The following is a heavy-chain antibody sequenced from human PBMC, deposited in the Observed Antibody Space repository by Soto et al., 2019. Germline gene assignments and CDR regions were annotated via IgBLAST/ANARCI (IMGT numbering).Heavy chain of an antibody. D-gene: IGHD2-15*01. Sequence: QVQLVESGGGVVQPGRSLRLSCAASGFTFSGYDMHWVRHAPGKGLEWVAVIWYDGSNKYYADSVKGRFTISRDNSKNTLYLQMNSLRAEDTAVYNCARGRNRGVAAVYDMDVWGQGTTVTVSS. CDR3: ARGRNRGVAAVYDMDV. CDR1: GFTFSGYD. V-gene: IGHV3-33*01. CDR2: IWYDGSNK. J-gene: IGHJ6*02.